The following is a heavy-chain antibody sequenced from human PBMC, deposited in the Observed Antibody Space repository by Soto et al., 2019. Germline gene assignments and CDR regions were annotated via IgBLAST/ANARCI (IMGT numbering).Heavy chain of an antibody. Sequence: GASVKVSCKASGYTFTSYYMHWVRQAPGQGLEWMGIINPSGGSTSYAQKFQGRVTMTRDTSTSTVYMELSSLRSEDTAVYYCARNILAAAGYYYGMDVWGQGTTVTVSS. D-gene: IGHD6-13*01. V-gene: IGHV1-46*01. CDR2: INPSGGST. J-gene: IGHJ6*02. CDR3: ARNILAAAGYYYGMDV. CDR1: GYTFTSYY.